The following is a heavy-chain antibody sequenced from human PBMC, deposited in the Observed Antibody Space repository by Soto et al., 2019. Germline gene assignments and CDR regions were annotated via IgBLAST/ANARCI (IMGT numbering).Heavy chain of an antibody. J-gene: IGHJ5*02. V-gene: IGHV4-31*03. CDR2: IYYSGST. CDR3: ARDRAGNGSGSYYSGGWFDP. D-gene: IGHD3-10*01. CDR1: GGSISSGGYY. Sequence: QVQLQESGPGLVKPSQTLSLTCTVSGGSISSGGYYWSWIRQHPGKGLEWIGYIYYSGSTYYNPSLKSRVTISVDTSKNQFSLKLRSVTAADTAVYYCARDRAGNGSGSYYSGGWFDPWGQGTLVTVSS.